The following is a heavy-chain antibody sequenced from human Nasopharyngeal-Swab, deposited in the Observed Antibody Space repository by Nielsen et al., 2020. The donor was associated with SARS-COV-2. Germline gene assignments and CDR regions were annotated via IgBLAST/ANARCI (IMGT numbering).Heavy chain of an antibody. D-gene: IGHD3-9*01. CDR3: ARENYDILTGSYYYYYYYMDV. CDR2: FDPEDGET. J-gene: IGHJ6*03. V-gene: IGHV1-24*01. Sequence: ASVKVSCKVSGYTLTELSIHWVRQAPGKGLEWMRGFDPEDGETIYAQKFQGRVTMTEDTSTDTAYMELSSLRSEDTAVYYCARENYDILTGSYYYYYYYMDVWGKGTTVTVSS. CDR1: GYTLTELS.